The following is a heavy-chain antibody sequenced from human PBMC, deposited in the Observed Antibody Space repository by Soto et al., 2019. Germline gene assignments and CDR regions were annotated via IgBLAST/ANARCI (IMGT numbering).Heavy chain of an antibody. CDR1: GGSLDDFY. CDR2: ISDSGST. J-gene: IGHJ4*02. D-gene: IGHD5-12*01. V-gene: IGHV4-59*01. Sequence: PSETLSLTCTVSGGSLDDFYWSWIRQPPGKAPEWIAYISDSGSTNYNPSLRSRVTISVDTSNNQFSLKLTSVTAADTAVYYCARDGYTSYYFEFWGQGTLVTVSS. CDR3: ARDGYTSYYFEF.